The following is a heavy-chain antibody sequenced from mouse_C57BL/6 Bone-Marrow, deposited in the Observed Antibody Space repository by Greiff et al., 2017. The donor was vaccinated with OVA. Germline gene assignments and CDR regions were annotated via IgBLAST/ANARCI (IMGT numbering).Heavy chain of an antibody. Sequence: VQLQQSGAELVRPGASVKLSCTASGFNIKDDYMHWVKQRPEQGLEWIGWIDPENGDTEYASKFQGKATITADTSSNTAYLQLSSLTSEDTAVYYCTTVITTVVDYWGQGTTLTVSS. CDR2: IDPENGDT. J-gene: IGHJ2*01. CDR3: TTVITTVVDY. D-gene: IGHD1-1*01. CDR1: GFNIKDDY. V-gene: IGHV14-4*01.